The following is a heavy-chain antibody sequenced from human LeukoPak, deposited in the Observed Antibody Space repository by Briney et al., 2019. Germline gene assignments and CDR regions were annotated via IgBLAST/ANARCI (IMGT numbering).Heavy chain of an antibody. CDR2: IYYSGST. V-gene: IGHV4-39*01. J-gene: IGHJ5*02. Sequence: PSGTLSLTCTVSGGSISSSSYYWGSIRQPPGKGLEWIESIYYSGSTYYNPSLNSRVTISVDTSKNQFSLKLSSVTATDTAVYYCARLALGSWFDPWGQGTLVTVSS. CDR3: ARLALGSWFDP. CDR1: GGSISSSSYY.